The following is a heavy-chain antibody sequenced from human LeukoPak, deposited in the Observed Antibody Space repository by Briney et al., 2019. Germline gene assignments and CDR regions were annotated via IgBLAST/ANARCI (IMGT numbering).Heavy chain of an antibody. D-gene: IGHD3-22*01. CDR2: IIGRGGST. V-gene: IGHV3-23*01. Sequence: GGSLGLSCAASGFTFNSYAMSWVRQAPGKGLEWVSAIIGRGGSTYYADSVKGRFTISRDNSKNTLYLQMNSLRAEDTAVYYCAKDQVENGYVDYWSQGTLVTVSS. J-gene: IGHJ4*02. CDR3: AKDQVENGYVDY. CDR1: GFTFNSYA.